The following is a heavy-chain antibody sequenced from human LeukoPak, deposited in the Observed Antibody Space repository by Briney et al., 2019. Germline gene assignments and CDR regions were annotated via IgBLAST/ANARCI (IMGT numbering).Heavy chain of an antibody. V-gene: IGHV3-23*01. D-gene: IGHD6-19*01. CDR2: ISDRGANA. CDR1: GFTFSSHA. CDR3: AKFSSGWTYFDY. Sequence: GSLRLSCAASGFTFSSHAMTWVRQAPGKGLEWVSVISDRGANADYADSVKGRFTISRDNSKNTLYLQMNSLRAEDTAIYYCAKFSSGWTYFDYWGQGTLVSVSS. J-gene: IGHJ4*02.